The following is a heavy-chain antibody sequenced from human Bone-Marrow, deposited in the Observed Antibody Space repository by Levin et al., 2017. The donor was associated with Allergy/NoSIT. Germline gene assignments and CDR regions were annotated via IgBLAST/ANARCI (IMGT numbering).Heavy chain of an antibody. Sequence: HAGGSLRLSCAASGFTFRSDGMHWVRQTPGKGLEWVAAISNDGSNRDYADSVNGRFTISRDNSKNILFLQMNSLRDEDTGVYYCARDMEGDYYGSGTVDVWGKGTTVTVSS. D-gene: IGHD3-10*01. V-gene: IGHV3-30*03. CDR1: GFTFRSDG. CDR3: ARDMEGDYYGSGTVDV. J-gene: IGHJ6*04. CDR2: ISNDGSNR.